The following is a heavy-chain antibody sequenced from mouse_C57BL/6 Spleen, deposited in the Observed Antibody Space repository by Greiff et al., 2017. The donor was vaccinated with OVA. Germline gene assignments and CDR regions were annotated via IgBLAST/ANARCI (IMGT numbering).Heavy chain of an antibody. CDR3: TRDRDYYGSSLNYFDY. CDR1: GFTFSSYA. CDR2: ISSGGDYI. V-gene: IGHV5-9-1*02. J-gene: IGHJ2*01. Sequence: EVQRVESGEGLVKPGGSLKLSCAASGFTFSSYAMSWVRQTPEKRLEWVAYISSGGDYIYYADTVKGRFTISRDNARNTLYLQMSSLKSEDTAMYYCTRDRDYYGSSLNYFDYWGQGTTLTVSS. D-gene: IGHD1-1*01.